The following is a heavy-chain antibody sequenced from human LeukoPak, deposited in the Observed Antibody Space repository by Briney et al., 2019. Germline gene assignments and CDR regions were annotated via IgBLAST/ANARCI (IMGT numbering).Heavy chain of an antibody. CDR1: GFTFTSYW. D-gene: IGHD4-11*01. J-gene: IGHJ4*02. CDR3: ARDGSTVTWSPLDH. CDR2: INSDGSST. Sequence: GGSLRLSCAASGFTFTSYWMHWVRQAPGQGLVWVSRINSDGSSTSYADSVKGRCTISRDNAKNTMYLQMNSLRDEDTAVYYCARDGSTVTWSPLDHWGQGTLVTVSS. V-gene: IGHV3-74*01.